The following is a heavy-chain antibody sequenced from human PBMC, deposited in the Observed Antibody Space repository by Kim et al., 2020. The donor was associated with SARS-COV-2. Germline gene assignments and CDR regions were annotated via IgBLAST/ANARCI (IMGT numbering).Heavy chain of an antibody. CDR2: IYYSGST. Sequence: SETLSLTCTVSGGSISSSSYYWGWIRQPPGKGLEWIGSIYYSGSTYYNPSLKSRVTISVDTSKNQFSLKLSSVTAADTAVYYCARDLKYYYDSSGYYYY. J-gene: IGHJ6*01. CDR1: GGSISSSSYY. D-gene: IGHD3-22*01. V-gene: IGHV4-39*07. CDR3: ARDLKYYYDSSGYYYY.